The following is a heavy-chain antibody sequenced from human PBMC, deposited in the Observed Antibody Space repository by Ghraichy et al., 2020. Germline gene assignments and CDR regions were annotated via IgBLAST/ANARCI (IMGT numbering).Heavy chain of an antibody. CDR2: ITGSGGTI. CDR1: GFDFNSYA. Sequence: LSLTCAASGFDFNSYAMSWVRQAPGKGLDWVSSITGSGGTIYYADSVKGRFTVSRDNSKNTLYLQANSLRAEDTAVYYCAKVRHSFGDYYFDFWGQGTLVIVSS. V-gene: IGHV3-23*01. CDR3: AKVRHSFGDYYFDF. D-gene: IGHD2-21*02. J-gene: IGHJ4*02.